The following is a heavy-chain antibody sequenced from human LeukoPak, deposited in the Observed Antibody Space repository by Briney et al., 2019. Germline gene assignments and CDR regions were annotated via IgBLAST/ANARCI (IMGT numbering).Heavy chain of an antibody. CDR1: GFSLSTSGVG. CDR3: AHSPAITMVRGVIINFDY. Sequence: SGPTLVNPTQTLTLTCTFSGFSLSTSGVGVGWIRQPPGKALGWLALIYWNDDKRYSPSLKSRLTITKDTSKNQVVLTMTNMDPVDTATYYCAHSPAITMVRGVIINFDYWGQGTLVTVSS. D-gene: IGHD3-10*01. CDR2: IYWNDDK. J-gene: IGHJ4*02. V-gene: IGHV2-5*01.